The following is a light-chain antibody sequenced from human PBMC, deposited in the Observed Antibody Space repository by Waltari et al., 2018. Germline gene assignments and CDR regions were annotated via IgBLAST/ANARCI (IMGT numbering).Light chain of an antibody. V-gene: IGKV3-11*01. J-gene: IGKJ2*01. CDR1: QSVSSY. CDR2: DAS. CDR3: QQRSNWPGT. Sequence: EIVLTQSPATLSLSPGERATLSCRASQSVSSYLGWYQQKHGQAPRLLIYDASNRATGIPARFSGSWSGTDFTLTISSLEPEDFAVYYCQQRSNWPGTFGQGTKLEI.